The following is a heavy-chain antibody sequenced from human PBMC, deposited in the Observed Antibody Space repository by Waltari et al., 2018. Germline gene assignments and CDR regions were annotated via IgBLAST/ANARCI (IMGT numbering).Heavy chain of an antibody. V-gene: IGHV4-39*01. J-gene: IGHJ4*02. Sequence: QLPLQESGPGLVKPSETLSLPCSVSGDSTTSLTYYWGCVRQPPGKGLEWLGWIYYRGSTDYTPSLKSRVTISLDTSKNQFSLKLSSVTAADTAVYYCASYCTGGRCHSDYWGQGTLVTVSS. CDR1: GDSTTSLTYY. CDR2: IYYRGST. CDR3: ASYCTGGRCHSDY. D-gene: IGHD2-15*01.